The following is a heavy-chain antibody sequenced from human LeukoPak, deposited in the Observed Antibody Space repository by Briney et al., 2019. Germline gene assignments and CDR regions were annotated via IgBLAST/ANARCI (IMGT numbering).Heavy chain of an antibody. V-gene: IGHV1-69*04. CDR3: AGVHYTREHRAFDI. D-gene: IGHD2-21*01. CDR2: IIPILGIA. CDR1: GYTFSSYG. J-gene: IGHJ3*02. Sequence: SVKVSCKASGYTFSSYGVTWVRQAPGQGLEWMGRIIPILGIANYAQKFQGRVTITADKSTSTAYMELSSLRSEDTAVYYCAGVHYTREHRAFDIWGQGTMVTVSS.